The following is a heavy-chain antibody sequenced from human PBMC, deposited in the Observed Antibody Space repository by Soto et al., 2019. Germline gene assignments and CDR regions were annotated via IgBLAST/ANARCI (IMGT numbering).Heavy chain of an antibody. CDR1: GGTFSRSG. CDR2: IVPSVDTT. CDR3: ARCPQPPDTADPYAVDV. D-gene: IGHD5-18*01. Sequence: QVQLVQSGTEGKKPGASVKVSCKASGGTFSRSGFHWVRQAPGQGLEWMGIIVPSVDTTNYAQKFQARVTISADQFTSTVYMELRSLRSEDTAVYYCARCPQPPDTADPYAVDVWGQGTRVIVSS. V-gene: IGHV1-69*18. J-gene: IGHJ6*02.